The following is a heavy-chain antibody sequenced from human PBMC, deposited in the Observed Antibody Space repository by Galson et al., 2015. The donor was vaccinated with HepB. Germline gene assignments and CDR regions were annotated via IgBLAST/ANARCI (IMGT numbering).Heavy chain of an antibody. J-gene: IGHJ3*02. CDR3: ARAETKFIQYAHGAFDI. CDR2: IIPIFDTA. D-gene: IGHD4-11*01. Sequence: SVKVSCKASGGTFSSDAISWVRQAPGQGLQWMGGIIPIFDTADYAQKFQGRVTITADESTSTAYMELSSLRSTDAAVYYCARAETKFIQYAHGAFDIWGQGTMVTVSS. CDR1: GGTFSSDA. V-gene: IGHV1-69*13.